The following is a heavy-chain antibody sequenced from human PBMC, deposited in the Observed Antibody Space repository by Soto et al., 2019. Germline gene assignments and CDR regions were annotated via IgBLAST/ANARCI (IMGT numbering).Heavy chain of an antibody. Sequence: GGSLRLSCAASGFTFSSYAMSWVRQAPGKGLEWVSAISGSGGSTYYADSVKGRFTISRDNSKNTLYLQMNSLRAEDTAVYYCAKSGGFYYYYGMDVWGQGTTVTVSS. CDR1: GFTFSSYA. CDR3: AKSGGFYYYYGMDV. D-gene: IGHD2-15*01. CDR2: ISGSGGST. J-gene: IGHJ6*02. V-gene: IGHV3-23*01.